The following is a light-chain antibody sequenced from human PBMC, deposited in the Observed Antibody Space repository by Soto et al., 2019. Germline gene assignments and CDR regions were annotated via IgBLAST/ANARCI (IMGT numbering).Light chain of an antibody. CDR1: QSISSSY. Sequence: EIVFTHSPCTLSLSPGEGATLSCMASQSISSSYLAWYQQKSGQAPRLLIYGPSNRATGIPDRFSGSGSGTDFTLTISSLEPEDFAVYFCQHYGTSPFNFGQGTRLEIK. V-gene: IGKV3-20*01. CDR3: QHYGTSPFN. J-gene: IGKJ5*01. CDR2: GPS.